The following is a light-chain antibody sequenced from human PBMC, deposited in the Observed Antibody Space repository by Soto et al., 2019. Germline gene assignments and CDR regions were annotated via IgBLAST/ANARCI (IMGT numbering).Light chain of an antibody. CDR1: QSIGNNQ. Sequence: VVLTQSPVNLSLSPGERSTLSCRASQSIGNNQLAWYQQKPGQAPRLLIYGASSRATGIPDRFSGSGSGTDFTLTISRLEPEDFAVYYCQQYVNLPRAFGQGTKVEAK. CDR2: GAS. CDR3: QQYVNLPRA. V-gene: IGKV3-20*01. J-gene: IGKJ1*01.